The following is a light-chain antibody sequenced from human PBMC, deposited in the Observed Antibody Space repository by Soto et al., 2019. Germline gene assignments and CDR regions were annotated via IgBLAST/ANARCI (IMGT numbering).Light chain of an antibody. CDR2: GAS. CDR3: QQYNNWPRT. CDR1: QSVSSY. V-gene: IGKV3-15*01. J-gene: IGKJ1*01. Sequence: EIVMTQSPATLSVSPGERATLSCRASQSVSSYLAWYQQKPGQAPRLLIYGASTRATGIPARFSGSGSGTEFTLTISSLQSEDLALYYCQQYNNWPRTFGQGTKVEIK.